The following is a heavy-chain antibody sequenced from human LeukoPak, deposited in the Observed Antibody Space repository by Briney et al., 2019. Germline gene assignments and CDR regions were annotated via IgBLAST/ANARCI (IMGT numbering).Heavy chain of an antibody. J-gene: IGHJ4*02. CDR3: SRGRYSRGRNEY. CDR1: GFSFSLAW. D-gene: IGHD2-21*01. Sequence: GGSLRLSCAPSGFSFSLAWMSSGRQAPGKGLEWLGRIKSKTDGETVDYAAPVKGRFSISRDDSKNTLYLQMNSLKTEDTAVYYCSRGRYSRGRNEYWGEGTLVTVSS. CDR2: IKSKTDGETV. V-gene: IGHV3-15*05.